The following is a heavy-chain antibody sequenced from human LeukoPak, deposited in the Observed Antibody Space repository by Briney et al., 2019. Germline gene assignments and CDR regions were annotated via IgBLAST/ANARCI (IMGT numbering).Heavy chain of an antibody. CDR3: ARAAGELADNWFDP. Sequence: GSLRLSCAASGFTFSSYAMHWVRQAPGKGLEWVAVISYDGSNKYYADSVKGRFTISRDNSKNTLYLQMNSLRAEDTAVYYCARAAGELADNWFDPWGQGTLVTVSS. CDR1: GFTFSSYA. V-gene: IGHV3-30-3*01. J-gene: IGHJ5*02. D-gene: IGHD1-26*01. CDR2: ISYDGSNK.